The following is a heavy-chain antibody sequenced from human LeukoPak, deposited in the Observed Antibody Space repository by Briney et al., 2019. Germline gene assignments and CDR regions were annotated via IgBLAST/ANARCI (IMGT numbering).Heavy chain of an antibody. CDR1: GFTFSSYA. Sequence: PGGSLRLSCAASGFTFSSYAMHWVRQAPGKGLEWVAVISYDGSNKYYADSVKGRFTISRDNSKNTLYLQMNSLRAEDTAVYYCARDLNSSVPLSYWGQGTLVTVSS. V-gene: IGHV3-30-3*01. D-gene: IGHD6-19*01. J-gene: IGHJ4*02. CDR3: ARDLNSSVPLSY. CDR2: ISYDGSNK.